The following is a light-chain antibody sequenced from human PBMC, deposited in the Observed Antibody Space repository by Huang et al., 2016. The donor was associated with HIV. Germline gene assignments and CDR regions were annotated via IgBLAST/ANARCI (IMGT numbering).Light chain of an antibody. Sequence: IVMTQTPATLSVSPGERVTLSCRANQIININLAWYQQKPGQPPRLLIYGASTRATGVPGRFNGGGSGTEFTLAISSLQSEDFAVYYCQQYDNWPLTFGGGTKVEVK. CDR3: QQYDNWPLT. CDR1: QIININ. V-gene: IGKV3-15*01. CDR2: GAS. J-gene: IGKJ4*01.